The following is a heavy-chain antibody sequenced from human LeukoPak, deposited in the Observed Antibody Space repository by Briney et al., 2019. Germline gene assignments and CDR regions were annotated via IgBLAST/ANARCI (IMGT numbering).Heavy chain of an antibody. Sequence: SVKVSCKASGYTFTSYAISWVRQAPGQGLEWMGGIIPIFGTANYAQKFQGRVTITADESTSTAYMELSSLRSEDTAVYYCARLHDYGGNPGDYWGQGTLVTVSS. CDR3: ARLHDYGGNPGDY. CDR1: GYTFTSYA. D-gene: IGHD4-23*01. CDR2: IIPIFGTA. J-gene: IGHJ4*02. V-gene: IGHV1-69*13.